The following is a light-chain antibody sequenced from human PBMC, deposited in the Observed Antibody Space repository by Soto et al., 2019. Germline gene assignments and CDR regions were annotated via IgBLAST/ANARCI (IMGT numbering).Light chain of an antibody. Sequence: DIVMTQSPLSLPVTPGEPASISCRSSQSLLQSNGYSYLDWYLQKPGQSPQLLIYLGFNRSSGVPDRFSASGSGTDLTLKISRVEAEDVGVYYCMQALQTPRTFGQGTKVEIK. CDR2: LGF. V-gene: IGKV2-28*01. CDR3: MQALQTPRT. J-gene: IGKJ1*01. CDR1: QSLLQSNGYSY.